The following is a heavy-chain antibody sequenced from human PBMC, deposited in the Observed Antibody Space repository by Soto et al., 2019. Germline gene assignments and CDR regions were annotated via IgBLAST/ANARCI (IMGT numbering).Heavy chain of an antibody. Sequence: GGSLRLSCAASGFTFSSYAMSWVRQAPGKGLEWVSAISGSGGSTYYADSVKGRFTISRDNSKNTLYLQMNSLRAEDTAVYYCAKDPASYYVFNWFDPWGQGTLVTVSS. CDR3: AKDPASYYVFNWFDP. D-gene: IGHD1-26*01. V-gene: IGHV3-23*01. J-gene: IGHJ5*02. CDR2: ISGSGGST. CDR1: GFTFSSYA.